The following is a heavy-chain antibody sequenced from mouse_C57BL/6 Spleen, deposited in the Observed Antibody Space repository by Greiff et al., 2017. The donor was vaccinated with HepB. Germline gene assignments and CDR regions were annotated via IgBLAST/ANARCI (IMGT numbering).Heavy chain of an antibody. CDR2: TGPANGNT. CDR3: ARSNCDRDYFDY. D-gene: IGHD4-1*01. Sequence: VQLQQSVAELVRPGASVKLSCTASGFNIKNTYMHWVQQRPEQGLEWIGRTGPANGNTKYAPTFQGQTTITADTSSNTAYLQISSLTSEDTAIYYCARSNCDRDYFDYWGQGTTLTVSS. V-gene: IGHV14-3*01. CDR1: GFNIKNTY. J-gene: IGHJ2*01.